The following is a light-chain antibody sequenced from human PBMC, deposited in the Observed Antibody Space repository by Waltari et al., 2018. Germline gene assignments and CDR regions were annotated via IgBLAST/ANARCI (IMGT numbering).Light chain of an antibody. CDR3: AVWDTSLSAYV. CDR1: SSNIGRNY. CDR2: HKD. Sequence: QSVLTQPPSVSAAPGQKVTISCSGGSSNIGRNYVSWYQQLPGTAPKLLIYHKDRRPSGITDRFAGSKSGTSATLGLTGLQTGDEADYYCAVWDTSLSAYVFGPGTKVTVL. V-gene: IGLV1-51*01. J-gene: IGLJ1*01.